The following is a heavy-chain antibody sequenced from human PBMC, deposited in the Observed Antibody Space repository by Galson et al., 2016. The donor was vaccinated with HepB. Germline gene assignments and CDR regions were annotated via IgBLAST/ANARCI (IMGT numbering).Heavy chain of an antibody. D-gene: IGHD6-19*01. CDR3: ARSPLLQWLGKPPFDS. Sequence: SVKVSCKASGYTFTTFSISWVRQAPGKGLEWMGWINTFNSKTNYAQTFQGRITMTTDTSTSTAYMELGRLRSDDTAVYYCARSPLLQWLGKPPFDSGGQGNRVTVPS. J-gene: IGHJ4*02. CDR2: INTFNSKT. CDR1: GYTFTTFS. V-gene: IGHV1-18*01.